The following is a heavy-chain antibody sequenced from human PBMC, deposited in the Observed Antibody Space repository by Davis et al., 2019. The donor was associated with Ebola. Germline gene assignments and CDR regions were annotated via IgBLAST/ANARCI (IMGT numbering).Heavy chain of an antibody. J-gene: IGHJ4*02. CDR2: IDPSDSKT. D-gene: IGHD3/OR15-3a*01. Sequence: SCKASGYSFTSNWISWVRQMPGRGLAWMGRIDPSDSKTDYSPSFQGHVTISVDKSISTVYLHWSSLKASDTAMYYCSGFGLEWGQGTLVTVSS. CDR1: GYSFTSNW. V-gene: IGHV5-10-1*01. CDR3: SGFGLE.